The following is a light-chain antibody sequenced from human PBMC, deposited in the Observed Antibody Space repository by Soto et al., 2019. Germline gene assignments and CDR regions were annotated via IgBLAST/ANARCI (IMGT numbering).Light chain of an antibody. Sequence: QSVLTQPPSASGTPGQRVTISCSGRSSNIGSNYVYWYQQLPGTDPKLLIYYNNQRPSGVPARFSCSKSGSSASLAISVLRSEAEADSYCSTCSDRLSGYVFGTGTKLTVL. CDR1: SSNIGSNY. V-gene: IGLV1-47*02. J-gene: IGLJ1*01. CDR3: STCSDRLSGYV. CDR2: YNN.